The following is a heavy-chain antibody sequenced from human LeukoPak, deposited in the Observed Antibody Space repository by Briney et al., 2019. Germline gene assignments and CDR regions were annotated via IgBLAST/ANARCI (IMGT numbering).Heavy chain of an antibody. CDR2: IWYDGSNK. D-gene: IGHD2-2*02. J-gene: IGHJ4*02. Sequence: GGSLRLSCAASGSTFSSYGMHWVRQAPGKGLEWVAVIWYDGSNKYYADSVKGRFTISRDNSKNTLYLQMNSLRAEDTAVYYCARVKLFPTRVVVPAAIRAGRYYFDYWGQGTLVTVSS. CDR1: GSTFSSYG. V-gene: IGHV3-33*01. CDR3: ARVKLFPTRVVVPAAIRAGRYYFDY.